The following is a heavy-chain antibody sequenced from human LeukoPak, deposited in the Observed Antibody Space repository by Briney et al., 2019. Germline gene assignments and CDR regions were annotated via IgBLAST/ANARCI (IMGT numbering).Heavy chain of an antibody. D-gene: IGHD6-19*01. J-gene: IGHJ4*02. CDR1: GFTFRNYS. V-gene: IGHV3-23*01. Sequence: GALRLACSASGFTFRNYSMSWVRQAPERGLEWGSTISSRSDSTYDADSVKGRFTISRDNSKNSLYLHMNNVRVEDTAVYYCAKGPRPDITVAHTVENWGQGTLVTVSS. CDR2: ISSRSDST. CDR3: AKGPRPDITVAHTVEN.